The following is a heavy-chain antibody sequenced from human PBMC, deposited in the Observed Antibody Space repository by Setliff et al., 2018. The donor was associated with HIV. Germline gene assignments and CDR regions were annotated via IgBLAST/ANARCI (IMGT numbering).Heavy chain of an antibody. V-gene: IGHV3-23*01. CDR2: ISGSGGST. CDR3: ARVGIAVAAPFDY. J-gene: IGHJ4*02. D-gene: IGHD6-19*01. CDR1: GFIFSDYH. Sequence: GGSLRLSCAASGFIFSDYHMDWVRQAPGKGLEWVSAISGSGGSTYYADSVKGRFTISRDNSKNTLYLQMNSLRAEDTAVYYCARVGIAVAAPFDYWGQGTLVTVSS.